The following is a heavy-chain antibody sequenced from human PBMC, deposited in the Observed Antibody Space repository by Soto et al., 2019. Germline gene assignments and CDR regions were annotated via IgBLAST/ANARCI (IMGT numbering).Heavy chain of an antibody. J-gene: IGHJ4*02. CDR2: ISGSGGST. Sequence: PGGSMRLSCTAAGFTFSSYGRSWVRQTTGKGLEWVSAISGSGGSTYYADSVKGRFTISRDNSKNTLYLQMNSLRAEDTAVYYCAKDSPGIAVAGPRVDFDYWGQGTLVTVSS. CDR1: GFTFSSYG. D-gene: IGHD6-19*01. CDR3: AKDSPGIAVAGPRVDFDY. V-gene: IGHV3-23*01.